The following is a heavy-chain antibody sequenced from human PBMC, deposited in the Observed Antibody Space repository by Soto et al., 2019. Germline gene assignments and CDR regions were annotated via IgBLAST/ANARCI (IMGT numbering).Heavy chain of an antibody. CDR2: IYYSGST. Sequence: SETLSLTCTVSVGSISSGGYYWSWIRQHPGKGLEWIGYIYYSGSTYYNPSLKSRVTISVDTSKNQFSLKLSSVTAADTAVYYCARGDSSGYYPTDFDYWGQGTLVTVSS. CDR1: VGSISSGGYY. D-gene: IGHD3-22*01. CDR3: ARGDSSGYYPTDFDY. J-gene: IGHJ4*02. V-gene: IGHV4-31*03.